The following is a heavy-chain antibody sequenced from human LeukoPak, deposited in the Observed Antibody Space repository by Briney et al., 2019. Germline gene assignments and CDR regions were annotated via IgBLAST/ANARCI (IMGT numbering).Heavy chain of an antibody. CDR2: INSKTDGRTT. CDR1: GITFSDAW. Sequence: GGSLSLSCAASGITFSDAWLSWVRQAPGKGLEWVGRINSKTDGRTTDYATRVKGRFTIARDDSKDTLDQQMNSLKTEVTAVYYCTTDYFWRGYLASWGQGTLVTVSS. J-gene: IGHJ4*02. CDR3: TTDYFWRGYLAS. V-gene: IGHV3-15*01. D-gene: IGHD3-3*01.